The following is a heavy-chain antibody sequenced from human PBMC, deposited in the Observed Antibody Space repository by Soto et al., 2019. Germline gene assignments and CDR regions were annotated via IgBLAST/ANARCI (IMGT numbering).Heavy chain of an antibody. V-gene: IGHV3-48*03. CDR1: GFTFSSCE. CDR2: ISSSGSTI. CDR3: ARDGWSGWYLDYFDY. J-gene: IGHJ4*02. D-gene: IGHD6-19*01. Sequence: GGSLRLSCAASGFTFSSCEMNWVRQAPGKGLEWVSYISSSGSTIYYADSVKGRFTISRDNAKNSLYLQMNSLRAEDTAVYYCARDGWSGWYLDYFDYWGQGTLVTVSS.